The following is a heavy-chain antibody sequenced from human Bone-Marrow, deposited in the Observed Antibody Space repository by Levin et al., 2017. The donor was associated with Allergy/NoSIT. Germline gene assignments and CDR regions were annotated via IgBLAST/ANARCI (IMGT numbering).Heavy chain of an antibody. Sequence: SETLSLTCNVSGASMNNYYWSWIRQAPGKGLEWIGYIYYSGRTKYNPSLESRVTISLDTSKNQFSLELTSVTAADTAVSYCARPYYDVLSGYFHWYFDLWGRGTQVTVSS. CDR2: IYYSGRT. D-gene: IGHD3-3*01. J-gene: IGHJ2*01. CDR3: ARPYYDVLSGYFHWYFDL. CDR1: GASMNNYY. V-gene: IGHV4-59*01.